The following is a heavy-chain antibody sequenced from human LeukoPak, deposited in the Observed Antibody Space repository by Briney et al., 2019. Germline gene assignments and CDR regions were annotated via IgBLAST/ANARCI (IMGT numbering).Heavy chain of an antibody. CDR2: ISAYNGNT. D-gene: IGHD3-3*01. J-gene: IGHJ4*02. V-gene: IGHV1-18*01. CDR1: GHTFTSYG. CDR3: ARVGSLGYDFWSGYQHFDY. Sequence: ASVKVSCKASGHTFTSYGISWVRQAPGQGLEWMGWISAYNGNTNYAQKLQGRVTMTTDTSTSTAYMELRSLRSDDTAVYYCARVGSLGYDFWSGYQHFDYWGQGTLVTVSS.